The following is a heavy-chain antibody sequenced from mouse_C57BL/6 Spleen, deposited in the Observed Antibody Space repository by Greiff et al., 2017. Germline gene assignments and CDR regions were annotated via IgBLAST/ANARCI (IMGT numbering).Heavy chain of an antibody. CDR3: ARSPLDGYSFDY. CDR2: IHPNSGST. J-gene: IGHJ2*01. D-gene: IGHD2-3*01. Sequence: VQLQQSGAELVKPGASVKLSCKASGYTFTSYWMHWVKQRPGQGLEWIGMIHPNSGSTNYNEKFKSKATLTVDKSSSTAYMQLSSLTSEDSAVYYCARSPLDGYSFDYWGQGTTLTVSS. V-gene: IGHV1-64*01. CDR1: GYTFTSYW.